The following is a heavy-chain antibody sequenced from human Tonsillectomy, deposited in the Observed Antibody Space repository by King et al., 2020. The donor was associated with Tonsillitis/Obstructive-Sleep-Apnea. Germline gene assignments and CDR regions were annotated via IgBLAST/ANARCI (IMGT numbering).Heavy chain of an antibody. D-gene: IGHD2-2*01. J-gene: IGHJ4*01. Sequence: GQLVQSGAEVKKPGESLKIACKASGYNFSTSWIGWVRQMPGKGLEWMGSIFPGDSDSRYSASFQGQVTMSADQSISTAYLQWSSLKASDTAMYYCARGYCISTSCYAPFDHWGHGTLVTVSS. CDR2: IFPGDSDS. CDR3: ARGYCISTSCYAPFDH. V-gene: IGHV5-51*01. CDR1: GYNFSTSW.